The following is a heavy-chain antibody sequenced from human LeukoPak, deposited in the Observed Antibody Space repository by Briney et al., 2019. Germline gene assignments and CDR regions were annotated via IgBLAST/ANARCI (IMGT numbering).Heavy chain of an antibody. Sequence: GGSLRLSCAASGFTFSSYSMNWVRQAPGKGVEWVSYISSSGSTIYYADSVKGRFTISRDNAKNSLYLQMNSLRAEDTAVYYCAELGITMIGGVWGKGTTVTISS. CDR3: AELGITMIGGV. J-gene: IGHJ6*04. CDR1: GFTFSSYS. CDR2: ISSSGSTI. V-gene: IGHV3-48*04. D-gene: IGHD3-10*02.